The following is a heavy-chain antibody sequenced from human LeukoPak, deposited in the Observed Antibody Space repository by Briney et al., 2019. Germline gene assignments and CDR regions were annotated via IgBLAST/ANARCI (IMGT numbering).Heavy chain of an antibody. J-gene: IGHJ4*02. CDR3: GRHKLAYCGGDCYSDY. CDR2: IIPIFGTA. V-gene: IGHV1-69*05. Sequence: SVKVSCTASGGTFSSYAISWVRQAPGQGLEWMGGIIPIFGTANYAQKLQGRVTMTTDASTSTAYMELRSLRSDDTAVYYCGRHKLAYCGGDCYSDYWGQGTLVTVSS. D-gene: IGHD2-21*02. CDR1: GGTFSSYA.